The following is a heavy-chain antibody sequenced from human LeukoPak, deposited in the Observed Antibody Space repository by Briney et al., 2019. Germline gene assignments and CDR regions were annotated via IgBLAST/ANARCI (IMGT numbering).Heavy chain of an antibody. V-gene: IGHV3-33*01. Sequence: GGSLRLSCAASGFTFSSYGMHWVRQAPGKGLEWVAVIWYDGSNKYYADSVKGRFTISRDNSKNTLYLQMNSLRAEDTAVYYCARDKEAVAVYHFDYWGQGTLVTVSS. D-gene: IGHD6-19*01. CDR2: IWYDGSNK. CDR1: GFTFSSYG. CDR3: ARDKEAVAVYHFDY. J-gene: IGHJ4*02.